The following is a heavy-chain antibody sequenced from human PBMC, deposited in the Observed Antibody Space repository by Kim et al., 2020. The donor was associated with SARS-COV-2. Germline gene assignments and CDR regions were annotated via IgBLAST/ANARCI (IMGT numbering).Heavy chain of an antibody. J-gene: IGHJ3*02. Sequence: ASVKVSSKASGYTFTGYYMHWVRQAPGQGLEWMGWINPNSGGTNYAQKFQGRVTMTRDTSISTAYMELSRLRSDDTAVYYCARGLWFGELFYDAFDIWGQGTMVTVSS. D-gene: IGHD3-10*01. V-gene: IGHV1-2*02. CDR3: ARGLWFGELFYDAFDI. CDR2: INPNSGGT. CDR1: GYTFTGYY.